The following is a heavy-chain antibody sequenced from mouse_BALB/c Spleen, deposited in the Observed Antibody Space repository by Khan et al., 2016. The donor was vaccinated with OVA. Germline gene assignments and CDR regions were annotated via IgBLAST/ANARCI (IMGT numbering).Heavy chain of an antibody. Sequence: QVQLQQSGAELARPGASVKMSCKASGYTFTGYSMHWIKQRPGQGLEWIGYISPSNAYTNYNQKFKDKATLTADKSSSTAYIQLSSLTSEDSAVYYCARDFQYYGSRGALDYWGQGTSVTVSS. CDR1: GYTFTGYS. CDR2: ISPSNAYT. V-gene: IGHV1-4*01. CDR3: ARDFQYYGSRGALDY. D-gene: IGHD1-1*01. J-gene: IGHJ4*01.